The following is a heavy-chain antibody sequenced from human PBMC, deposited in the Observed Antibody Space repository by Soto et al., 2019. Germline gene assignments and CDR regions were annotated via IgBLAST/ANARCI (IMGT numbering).Heavy chain of an antibody. CDR1: GFTFSSYS. J-gene: IGHJ3*01. CDR2: IFISSSYI. CDR3: VKGDLDTAAVNSPEAFDF. D-gene: IGHD5-18*01. V-gene: IGHV3-21*01. Sequence: GSLRLSCAASGFTFSSYSMNWVRQAPGKGLEWVSSIFISSSYIYYADSVKGRFTISRDNSKNTLFLNMDSLRPEDTAVYHCVKGDLDTAAVNSPEAFDFWGPGTMVTVSS.